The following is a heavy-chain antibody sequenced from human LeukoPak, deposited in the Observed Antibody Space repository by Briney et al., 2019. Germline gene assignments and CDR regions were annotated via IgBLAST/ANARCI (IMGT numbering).Heavy chain of an antibody. D-gene: IGHD2-8*01. V-gene: IGHV4-39*01. J-gene: IGHJ4*02. Sequence: SETLSLTCSVSGASISTTNYYWGWIRQPPGKGLEWIGSIYYTGSTYNSPSLRGRVTVSVDTSKNHFSLRLNSVTAADTAVYYCARHRGRNGGYSFDDWGQGTLVTVSS. CDR3: ARHRGRNGGYSFDD. CDR2: IYYTGST. CDR1: GASISTTNYY.